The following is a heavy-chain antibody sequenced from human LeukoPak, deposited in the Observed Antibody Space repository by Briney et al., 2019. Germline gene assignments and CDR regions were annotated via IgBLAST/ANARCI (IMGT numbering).Heavy chain of an antibody. CDR1: GFTFSDYY. CDR3: ASTNLLRYFDWSESEADY. CDR2: ISSSGSTI. J-gene: IGHJ4*02. V-gene: IGHV3-11*04. Sequence: GGSLRLSCAASGFTFSDYYMSWIRQAPGKGLEWVSYISSSGSTIYYADSVKGRFTIPRDNAKNSLYLQMNSLRAEDTAVYYCASTNLLRYFDWSESEADYWGQGTLVTVSS. D-gene: IGHD3-9*01.